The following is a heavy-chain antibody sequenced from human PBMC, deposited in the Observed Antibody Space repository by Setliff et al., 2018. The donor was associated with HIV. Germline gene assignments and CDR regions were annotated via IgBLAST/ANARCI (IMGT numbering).Heavy chain of an antibody. CDR3: TKDHLSGWASDC. V-gene: IGHV3-7*01. D-gene: IGHD6-19*01. CDR1: GLTFSTYW. CDR2: IKQDGSEE. Sequence: PGGSLRLSCATSGLTFSTYWVIWVRQAPGKGREWVAKIKQDGSEEYYVDSVKGRFTISRDNAKNSVYLQMNSLRVEDTAMYYCTKDHLSGWASDCWGQGTLVTVSS. J-gene: IGHJ4*02.